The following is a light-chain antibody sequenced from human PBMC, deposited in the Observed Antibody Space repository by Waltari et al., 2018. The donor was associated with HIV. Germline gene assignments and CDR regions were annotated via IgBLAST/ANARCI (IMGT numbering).Light chain of an antibody. CDR3: QQRSNWRRSGLT. CDR1: QSVSDY. Sequence: EIVMTQSPATLSLSPGERATLSRRASQSVSDYLAWYQQKPGQAPRLLIYDASNRATGIPARFSGSGSGTDFTLTISSLEPEDFAVYYCQQRSNWRRSGLTFGGGTKVEIK. J-gene: IGKJ4*01. V-gene: IGKV3-11*01. CDR2: DAS.